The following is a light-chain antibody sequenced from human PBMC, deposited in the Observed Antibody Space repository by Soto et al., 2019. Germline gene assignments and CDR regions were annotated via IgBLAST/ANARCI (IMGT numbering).Light chain of an antibody. Sequence: DIQLTQSPSTLSASVGDSVTITCRASQNISTSLAWYQHKPGQAPKLLMFDVSNLESGVPSRFSGSGSGTEFTPTISSLHSDDFSTYYCQQYDYSRTFGQGTKLDIK. V-gene: IGKV1-5*01. CDR3: QQYDYSRT. CDR1: QNISTS. J-gene: IGKJ1*01. CDR2: DVS.